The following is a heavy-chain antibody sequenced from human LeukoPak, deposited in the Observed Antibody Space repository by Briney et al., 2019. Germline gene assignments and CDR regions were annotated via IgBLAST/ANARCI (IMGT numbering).Heavy chain of an antibody. Sequence: PGGSLRLSYAASGFTFSSYAMSWVRQAPGKGLEWVSAISGSGGSTYYADSVKGRFTISRDNSKNTLYLQMNSLRAEDTAVYYCANFHRGYSYGSIDYWGQGTLVTVSS. J-gene: IGHJ4*02. D-gene: IGHD5-18*01. V-gene: IGHV3-23*01. CDR2: ISGSGGST. CDR3: ANFHRGYSYGSIDY. CDR1: GFTFSSYA.